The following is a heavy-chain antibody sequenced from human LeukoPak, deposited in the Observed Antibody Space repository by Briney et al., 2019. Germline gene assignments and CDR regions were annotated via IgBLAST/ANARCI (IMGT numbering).Heavy chain of an antibody. V-gene: IGHV4-59*01. J-gene: IGHJ3*02. CDR3: ARERDAFDI. CDR2: IYYSGST. CDR1: GGSISSYY. Sequence: SETLSLTCTVSGGSISSYYCSWIRQPPGKGLEWIGYIYYSGSTKYNPSLKSRVTISVDTSKNQFSLKLTSVTAADTAVYYCARERDAFDIWGQGTMVTVSS.